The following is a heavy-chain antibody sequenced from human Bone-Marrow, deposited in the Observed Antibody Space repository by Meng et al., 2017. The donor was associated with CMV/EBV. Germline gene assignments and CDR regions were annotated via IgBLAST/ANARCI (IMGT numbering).Heavy chain of an antibody. CDR1: GGTFSSYA. CDR2: IIPILGIA. J-gene: IGHJ5*02. CDR3: ARDGSGSYLSGWFDP. V-gene: IGHV1-69*10. D-gene: IGHD1-26*01. Sequence: SVKVSCKASGGTFSSYAISWVRQAPGQGLEWMGGIIPILGIANYAQKLQGRVTMTTDTSTSTAYMELRSLRSDDTAVYYCARDGSGSYLSGWFDPWGQGTLVTVSS.